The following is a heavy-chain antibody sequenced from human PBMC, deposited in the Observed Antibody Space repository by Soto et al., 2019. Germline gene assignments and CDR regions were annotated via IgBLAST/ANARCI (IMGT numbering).Heavy chain of an antibody. D-gene: IGHD2-21*01. V-gene: IGHV1-18*01. CDR2: ISAYKGDT. J-gene: IGHJ4*02. CDR3: ARDQSLAGQVASDY. CDR1: GYTFTTYD. Sequence: QVQLVQSGAEVKKPGASVKVSCKASGYTFTTYDMSWVRQAPGQGLEWMGWISAYKGDTNCAQKFQGRVTMATDTSTSAVSMELGGPTADDTAVYYCARDQSLAGQVASDYWGQGTLVTVAS.